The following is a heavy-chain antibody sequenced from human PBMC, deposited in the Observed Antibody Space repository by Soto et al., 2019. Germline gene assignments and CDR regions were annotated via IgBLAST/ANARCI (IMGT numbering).Heavy chain of an antibody. CDR3: AREWSQYYYYYGMDV. Sequence: QVQLQESGPGLVKPSQTLSLTCTVSGGSISSGGYYWSWIRQHPGKGLAWIGYIYYSGSTYYNPSLTSRVTISVDTSKNQFSLKLSSVTAADTAVYYCAREWSQYYYYYGMDVWGQGTTVTVSS. V-gene: IGHV4-31*03. D-gene: IGHD1-26*01. CDR1: GGSISSGGYY. J-gene: IGHJ6*02. CDR2: IYYSGST.